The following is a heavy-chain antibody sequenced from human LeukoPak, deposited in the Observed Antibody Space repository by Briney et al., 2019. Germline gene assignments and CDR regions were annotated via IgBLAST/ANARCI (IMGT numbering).Heavy chain of an antibody. CDR2: IYHTGSA. CDR1: NYYISSGSY. D-gene: IGHD2-2*01. J-gene: IGHJ4*02. Sequence: SETLSLTCGVSNYYISSGSYWSWIRQPPGKGLEWIGSIYHTGSAYYSPSLQSRVTISVDTSKNQFSVKLSSVTAADTAVYYCARANDRGGTSPLDYWGQGTLVTVSS. V-gene: IGHV4-38-2*01. CDR3: ARANDRGGTSPLDY.